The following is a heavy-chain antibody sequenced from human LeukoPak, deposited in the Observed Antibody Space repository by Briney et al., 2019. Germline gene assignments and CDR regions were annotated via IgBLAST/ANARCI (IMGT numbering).Heavy chain of an antibody. J-gene: IGHJ1*01. Sequence: GGSLRLSCAASGFTFSSYAMHWVRQAPGKGLEWVANIKQDGSEKYYVDSVKGRFTISRDNAKNSLYLQMNSLRAEDTAVYYCARQSSSSWTLQHWGQGTLVTVSS. CDR2: IKQDGSEK. D-gene: IGHD6-13*01. V-gene: IGHV3-7*01. CDR1: GFTFSSYA. CDR3: ARQSSSSWTLQH.